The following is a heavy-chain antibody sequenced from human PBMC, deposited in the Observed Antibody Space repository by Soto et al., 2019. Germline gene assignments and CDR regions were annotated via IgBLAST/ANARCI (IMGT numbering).Heavy chain of an antibody. D-gene: IGHD1-20*01. CDR2: IYYSGTP. CDR1: DGYIESTTCY. V-gene: IGHV4-39*01. J-gene: IGHJ1*01. Sequence: SHTCTVSDGYIESTTCYWGWISQFPGKGLEWIASIYYSGTPYYNPSLKGRVHISLDMSNNQFSLILSSVTAADTAVYYCATHNWNLDPWGQGTLVPVSS. CDR3: ATHNWNLDP.